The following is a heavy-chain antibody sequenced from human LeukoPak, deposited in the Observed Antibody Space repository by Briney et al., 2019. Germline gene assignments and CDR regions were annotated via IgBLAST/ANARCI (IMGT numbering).Heavy chain of an antibody. J-gene: IGHJ4*02. CDR3: AKCDKMVRGVIRAYYFDY. CDR2: ISGSGGST. CDR1: GFTFSSYA. Sequence: PGGSLRLFCAASGFTFSSYAMSWVRQAPGRGLEWVSAISGSGGSTYYADSVKGRFTISRDNSKNTLYLQMNSLRAEDTAVYYCAKCDKMVRGVIRAYYFDYWGQGTLVTVSS. V-gene: IGHV3-23*01. D-gene: IGHD3-10*01.